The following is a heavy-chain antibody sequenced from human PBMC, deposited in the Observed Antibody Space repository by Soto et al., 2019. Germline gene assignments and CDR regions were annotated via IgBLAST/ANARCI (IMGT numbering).Heavy chain of an antibody. D-gene: IGHD3-22*01. CDR2: IYSGGGT. Sequence: GGSLRLSCAASGFTVSSNYMIWVRQAPGKGLEWVSLIYSGGGTSYADSANGRFTISRDNSGNTLYLQMNSLRAEDTAVYYCARDWGDDSTGYYGFDIWGQGIMVTVSS. V-gene: IGHV3-66*01. CDR1: GFTVSSNY. J-gene: IGHJ3*02. CDR3: ARDWGDDSTGYYGFDI.